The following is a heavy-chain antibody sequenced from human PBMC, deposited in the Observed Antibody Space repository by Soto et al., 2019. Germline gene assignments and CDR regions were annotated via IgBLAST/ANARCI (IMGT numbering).Heavy chain of an antibody. V-gene: IGHV4-39*01. D-gene: IGHD3-3*01. CDR2: IYYSGST. Sequence: SETPSLTCTVSGGSIGSSSYYWGWIRQPPGKGLEWIGSIYYSGSTYYNPSLKSRVTISVDTSKNQFSLKLSSVTAADTAVYYCARVATANILRFLGWLHNWFDPWCQGTLVTVSS. J-gene: IGHJ5*02. CDR1: GGSIGSSSYY. CDR3: ARVATANILRFLGWLHNWFDP.